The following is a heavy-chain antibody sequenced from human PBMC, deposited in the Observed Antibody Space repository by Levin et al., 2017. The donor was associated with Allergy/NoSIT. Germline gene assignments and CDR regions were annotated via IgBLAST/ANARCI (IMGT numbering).Heavy chain of an antibody. D-gene: IGHD1-26*01. CDR1: GFSFSTYG. V-gene: IGHV3-30*18. J-gene: IGHJ4*02. Sequence: SCVASGFSFSTYGIQWVRQAPGKGLEWVALITSDGSNKYYADPVKGRFTISRDNSKNTVYLQMNSLRAEDTAVYYCAKGGDFDYWGLGTVVTVSS. CDR3: AKGGDFDY. CDR2: ITSDGSNK.